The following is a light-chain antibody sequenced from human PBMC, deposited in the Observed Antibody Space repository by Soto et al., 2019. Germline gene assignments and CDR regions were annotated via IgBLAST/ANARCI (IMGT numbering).Light chain of an antibody. CDR3: QQYNSSPYT. Sequence: EIVLTQSPGTLSLSPGERATLSCRASQSISSAYLAWYQQRPGQAPRLLSYATSSRATDIPDRFSGSGSGTDFTLTISRLEAEDFAVYHCQQYNSSPYTFGQGTKVDIK. CDR2: ATS. V-gene: IGKV3-20*01. J-gene: IGKJ2*01. CDR1: QSISSAY.